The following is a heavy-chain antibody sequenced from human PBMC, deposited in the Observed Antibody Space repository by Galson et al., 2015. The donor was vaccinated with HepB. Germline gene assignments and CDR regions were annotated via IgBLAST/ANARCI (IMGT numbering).Heavy chain of an antibody. Sequence: CAISGDRVSSNNAAWNWIRQSPSRGLEWLGRTYYRSKWYSDYAVSVTSRIIINADTSKNQFSLQLNSVSPEDTAVYYCARGGRSIAVPGTGGTFDFWGQGTMVTVSS. CDR3: ARGGRSIAVPGTGGTFDF. V-gene: IGHV6-1*01. CDR1: GDRVSSNNAA. D-gene: IGHD6-19*01. CDR2: TYYRSKWYS. J-gene: IGHJ3*01.